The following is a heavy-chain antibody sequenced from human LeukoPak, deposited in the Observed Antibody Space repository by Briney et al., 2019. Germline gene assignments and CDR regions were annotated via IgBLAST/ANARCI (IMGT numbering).Heavy chain of an antibody. D-gene: IGHD3-10*01. CDR2: IKPDGGAQ. V-gene: IGHV3-7*01. Sequence: GGSLRLSCAASGFTFSNYWMTWVRQAPGKGLEWVANIKPDGGAQYYADSVRGRFTISRDSAKNSVFLQMNSLRVDDTAVYYCARERGSGSYHPFDPWGQGTLATVSS. CDR1: GFTFSNYW. CDR3: ARERGSGSYHPFDP. J-gene: IGHJ5*02.